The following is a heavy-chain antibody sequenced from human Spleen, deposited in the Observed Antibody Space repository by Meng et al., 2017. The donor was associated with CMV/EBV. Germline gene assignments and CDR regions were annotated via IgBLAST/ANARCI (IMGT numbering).Heavy chain of an antibody. CDR2: IGGPSSAI. V-gene: IGHV3-11*04. J-gene: IGHJ5*02. D-gene: IGHD6-13*01. Sequence: GESLKISCAASGFRFSDYYMAWIRQAPGKGLEWVSYIGGPSSAINYADSVKGRFTISRDNARNSLFLEMRSLRVEDTAVYYCAREGSWYGWFDPWGQGTLVTVSS. CDR1: GFRFSDYY. CDR3: AREGSWYGWFDP.